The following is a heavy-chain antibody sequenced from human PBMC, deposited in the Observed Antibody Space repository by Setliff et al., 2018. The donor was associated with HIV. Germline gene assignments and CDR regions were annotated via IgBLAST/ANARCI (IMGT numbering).Heavy chain of an antibody. CDR1: EYSISSGFY. V-gene: IGHV4-38-2*01. CDR3: ARSPLYSGYERYYFDY. D-gene: IGHD5-12*01. Sequence: NPSETLSLTCRVSEYSISSGFYWGWVRQPSGKGLEWIGSIYHSGSTNYNPSLKSRVTISLDRSKTQFSLKLSSVTAADTAVYYCARSPLYSGYERYYFDYWGQGTLVTVSS. J-gene: IGHJ4*02. CDR2: IYHSGST.